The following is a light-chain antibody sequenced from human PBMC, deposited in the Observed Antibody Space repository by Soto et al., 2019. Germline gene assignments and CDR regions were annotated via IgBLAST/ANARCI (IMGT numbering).Light chain of an antibody. CDR3: QQSYKTPHT. J-gene: IGKJ2*01. Sequence: DIPMTQSPSSLSASVGDRVTITCRASQGVSAYLLWYQQRQGTPPKLLIHAASNLVSGVPSKFSVSGSGTTFTLTISSLQPEDFATSYCQQSYKTPHTFGQGTKLETK. CDR1: QGVSAY. CDR2: AAS. V-gene: IGKV1-39*01.